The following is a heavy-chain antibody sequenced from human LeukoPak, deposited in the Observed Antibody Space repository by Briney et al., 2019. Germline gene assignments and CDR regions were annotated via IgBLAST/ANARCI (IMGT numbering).Heavy chain of an antibody. V-gene: IGHV4-61*01. D-gene: IGHD3-9*01. Sequence: SETLSLTCTVSGGSVSSGSYYWSWIRQPPGKGLEWIGYIYYSGSTNYNPSLKSRVTISVDTSKNQFSLKLSSVTAADTAVYYCARLPYYDILTGYFNGEWFDPWGQGTLVTVPS. CDR1: GGSVSSGSYY. CDR3: ARLPYYDILTGYFNGEWFDP. J-gene: IGHJ5*02. CDR2: IYYSGST.